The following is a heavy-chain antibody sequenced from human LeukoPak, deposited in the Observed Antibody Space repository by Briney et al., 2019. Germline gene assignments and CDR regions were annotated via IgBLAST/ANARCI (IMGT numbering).Heavy chain of an antibody. D-gene: IGHD4-23*01. V-gene: IGHV4-39*07. CDR3: ARRHRFYGGNSGNWFDP. CDR2: IYYSGST. J-gene: IGHJ5*02. Sequence: SETLSLTCTVSGGSISSSSYYWGWIRQPPGKGLEWIGSIYYSGSTYYNPSLKSRVTISVDTSKNQFSLKLSSVTAADTAVYYCARRHRFYGGNSGNWFDPWGQGTLVTVSS. CDR1: GGSISSSSYY.